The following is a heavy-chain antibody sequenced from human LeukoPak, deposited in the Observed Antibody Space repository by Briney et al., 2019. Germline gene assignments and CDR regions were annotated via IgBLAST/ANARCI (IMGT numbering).Heavy chain of an antibody. CDR2: IYYSGST. CDR1: GGSISSYY. D-gene: IGHD3-3*01. CDR3: ARRPPGYDFWSGYYKPYYFDY. J-gene: IGHJ4*02. V-gene: IGHV4-59*01. Sequence: KSSETLSLTCTVSGGSISSYYWSWIRQPPGKGLEWIGYIYYSGSTNYNPSLKSRVTISVDTSKNQFSLSLSSVTAADTAVYYCARRPPGYDFWSGYYKPYYFDYWGQGTLVTVSS.